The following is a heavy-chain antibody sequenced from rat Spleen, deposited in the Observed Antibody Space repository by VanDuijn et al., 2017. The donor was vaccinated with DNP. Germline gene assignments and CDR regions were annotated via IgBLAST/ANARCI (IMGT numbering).Heavy chain of an antibody. Sequence: EVQLVESGGGLVQPGRSLKFSCAASGFIFSNYGMHWIRQAPTKGLEWVASISTGGGNTYYRDSVKGRFTISRDNAKNTQYLQMDSLRSEDTATYYCARHRFTRLDSYWYFDFWGPGTMVTVSS. D-gene: IGHD1-4*01. CDR3: ARHRFTRLDSYWYFDF. CDR2: ISTGGGNT. CDR1: GFIFSNYG. V-gene: IGHV5S13*01. J-gene: IGHJ1*01.